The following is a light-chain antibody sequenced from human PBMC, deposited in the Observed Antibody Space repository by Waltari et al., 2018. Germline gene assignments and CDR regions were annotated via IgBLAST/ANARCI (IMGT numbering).Light chain of an antibody. CDR1: QDIGKF. CDR2: DAI. CDR3: QQYESLPYT. V-gene: IGKV1-33*01. Sequence: DIQMTQSPSTLSASVGDRVTITCQASQDIGKFLNWYQQKPGKAPKLVIYDAINLDAGVPSTFSGSGSGTQCVFTITSLQPEDIATYYCQQYESLPYTFAQGTKLDIK. J-gene: IGKJ2*01.